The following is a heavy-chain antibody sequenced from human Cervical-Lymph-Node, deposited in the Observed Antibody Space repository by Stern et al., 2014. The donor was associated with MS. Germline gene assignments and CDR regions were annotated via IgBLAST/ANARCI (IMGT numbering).Heavy chain of an antibody. D-gene: IGHD1-26*01. J-gene: IGHJ6*02. V-gene: IGHV1-69*01. CDR2: IIPICGTA. Sequence: VQLVESGAEVKKPGSSVKVSCKASVGTFSSYAISWGRQAPGQGLEWMGGIIPICGTANYAQKFQGRVTITADESTSTAYMELSSLRSEDTAVYYCARGELKEGLVRGMDVWGQGTTVTVSS. CDR3: ARGELKEGLVRGMDV. CDR1: VGTFSSYA.